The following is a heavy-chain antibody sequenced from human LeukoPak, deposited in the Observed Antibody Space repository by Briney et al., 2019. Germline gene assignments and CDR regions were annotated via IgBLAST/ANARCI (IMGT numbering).Heavy chain of an antibody. V-gene: IGHV5-51*01. Sequence: GESLKISCKGSGYSFTSYWIGWVRQMPGKGLEWMGIIYPGDSGTRYSPSFQGQVTISADKSISTTYLQWSSLKASDTAMYYCARREYYGSGSYGAFDVWGQGTMVTVSS. CDR3: ARREYYGSGSYGAFDV. J-gene: IGHJ3*01. CDR1: GYSFTSYW. D-gene: IGHD3-10*01. CDR2: IYPGDSGT.